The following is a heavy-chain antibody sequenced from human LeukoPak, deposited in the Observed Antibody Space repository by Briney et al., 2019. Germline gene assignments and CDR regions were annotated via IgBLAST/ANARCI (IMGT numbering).Heavy chain of an antibody. V-gene: IGHV5-51*01. CDR2: IYPGDSDT. D-gene: IGHD6-13*01. CDR1: GYRFTSYW. Sequence: GESLKISCRTSGYRFTSYWIGWVRQVPGKGLDWMGIIYPGDSDTRYSPSFQGQVTISADKSINTAYLQWSSLKASDTAMYYCARRKENSSPYYMGVWGKGTTVTVSS. J-gene: IGHJ6*03. CDR3: ARRKENSSPYYMGV.